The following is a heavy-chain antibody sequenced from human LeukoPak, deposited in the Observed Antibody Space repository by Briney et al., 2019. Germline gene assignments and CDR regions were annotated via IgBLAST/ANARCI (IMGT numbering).Heavy chain of an antibody. J-gene: IGHJ4*02. D-gene: IGHD1/OR15-1a*01. CDR1: GFNFSSYS. CDR2: ISSSSSYI. CDR3: ARDNWSKYYFDY. Sequence: GGSLRLSCAASGFNFSSYSMNWVRQAPGKGLEWVSSISSSSSYIYYPDSVKGRFAISRDNAKNSLYLQMNSLRAEDTAVYYCARDNWSKYYFDYWGQGTLVTVSS. V-gene: IGHV3-21*01.